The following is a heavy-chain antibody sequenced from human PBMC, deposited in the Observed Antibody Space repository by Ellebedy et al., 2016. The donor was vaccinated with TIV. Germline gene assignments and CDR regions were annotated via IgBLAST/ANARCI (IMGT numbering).Heavy chain of an antibody. CDR2: ITVRSTYI. Sequence: GESLKISCAVSGFTFSSYTMIWVRQAPGKGLEWVSSITVRSTYIYYADSVKGRFTISRDNAKNSLYLQMNSLRAEDTAFYYCAKDIRRGMGFDYWGQGTLVIVSS. CDR1: GFTFSSYT. D-gene: IGHD6-13*01. V-gene: IGHV3-21*04. J-gene: IGHJ4*02. CDR3: AKDIRRGMGFDY.